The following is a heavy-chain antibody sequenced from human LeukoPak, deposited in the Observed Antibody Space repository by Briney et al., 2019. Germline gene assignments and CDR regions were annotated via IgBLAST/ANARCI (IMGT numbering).Heavy chain of an antibody. J-gene: IGHJ4*02. D-gene: IGHD3-10*01. V-gene: IGHV1-8*01. Sequence: GASVKVSCKASGYTFTSYDINWVRQATGQGLEWMGWMNPNSGNTGYAEKFQGRVTMTRNTSISTAYMELSSLRSEDTAVYYCARALKYGSGSSMPYWGQGTLVTVSS. CDR2: MNPNSGNT. CDR3: ARALKYGSGSSMPY. CDR1: GYTFTSYD.